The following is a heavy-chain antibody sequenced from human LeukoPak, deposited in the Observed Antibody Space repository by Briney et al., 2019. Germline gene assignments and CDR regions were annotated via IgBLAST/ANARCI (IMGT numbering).Heavy chain of an antibody. D-gene: IGHD6-19*01. J-gene: IGHJ4*02. CDR2: IKQDGSEK. V-gene: IGHV3-7*01. CDR3: ARAGSGWYMYYFDY. Sequence: PGGSLRLSCAASRFTFSSYWMSWVRQAPGKGLEWVANIKQDGSEKFYIDSVKGRFTISRDNAKNSLYLQMKSLRAEDTAVYYCARAGSGWYMYYFDYWGQGTLVTVSS. CDR1: RFTFSSYW.